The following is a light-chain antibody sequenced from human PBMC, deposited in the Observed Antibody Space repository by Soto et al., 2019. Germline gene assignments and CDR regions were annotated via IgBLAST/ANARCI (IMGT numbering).Light chain of an antibody. J-gene: IGKJ1*01. CDR2: GAS. Sequence: EVVLTQSPGTLSLSPGERATVSCRASQTISRNYLAWYQKKPGQAPRLLIYGASTRATGTPDRFTGSGSGTDFALTIARLEPEDFAVYYCQQYGGPVPWKVGQGTKVDIK. V-gene: IGKV3-20*01. CDR1: QTISRNY. CDR3: QQYGGPVPWK.